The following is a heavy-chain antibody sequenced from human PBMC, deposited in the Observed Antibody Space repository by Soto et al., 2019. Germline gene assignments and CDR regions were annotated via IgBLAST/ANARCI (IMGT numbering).Heavy chain of an antibody. CDR1: GGSTGSYY. CDR2: IYYSGST. J-gene: IGHJ4*02. D-gene: IGHD2-15*01. CDR3: AATPRY. Sequence: PSETLSVTCSVSGGSTGSYYWSWIRQPPGKRLEWIGYIYYSGSTDYSPSLKSRVTMSIDTSQNQVSLKLTFVTTADTAVYYCAATPRYWGQRTLVTVSS. V-gene: IGHV4-59*01.